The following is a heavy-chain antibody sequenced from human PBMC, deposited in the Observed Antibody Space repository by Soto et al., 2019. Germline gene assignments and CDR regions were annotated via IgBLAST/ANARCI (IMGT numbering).Heavy chain of an antibody. CDR3: ARLLHGYSPVFDY. D-gene: IGHD5-18*01. CDR1: GGTFSSYA. V-gene: IGHV1-69*13. Sequence: SVKVSCKASGGTFSSYAISWVRQAPGQGLEWMGGIIPIFGTANYAQKFQGRVTITADESTSTAYMELSSLRSEDTAVYYCARLLHGYSPVFDYWGQGTLVTVAS. CDR2: IIPIFGTA. J-gene: IGHJ4*02.